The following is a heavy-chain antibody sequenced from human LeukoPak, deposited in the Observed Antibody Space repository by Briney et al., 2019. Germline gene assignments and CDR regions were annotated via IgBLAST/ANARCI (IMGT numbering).Heavy chain of an antibody. D-gene: IGHD3-22*01. CDR3: AKDRARTMIVVVPFDY. Sequence: GGSLRLSCAASGFTFSSYAMSWVRQAPGKGLEWVSAISGSGSSTYYADSVKGRFTISRDNSKNTLYLQMNSLRAEDTAVYYCAKDRARTMIVVVPFDYWGQGTLVTVSS. J-gene: IGHJ4*02. CDR2: ISGSGSST. CDR1: GFTFSSYA. V-gene: IGHV3-23*01.